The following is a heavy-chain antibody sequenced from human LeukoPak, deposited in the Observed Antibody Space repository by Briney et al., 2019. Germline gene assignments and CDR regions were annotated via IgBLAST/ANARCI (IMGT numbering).Heavy chain of an antibody. CDR1: GGSISSYY. D-gene: IGHD6-6*01. V-gene: IGHV4-59*12. CDR2: IYYSGST. J-gene: IGHJ5*02. Sequence: SETLSLTCTVSGGSISSYYWSWIRQPPGKGLEWIGYIYYSGSTNYNPSLKSRVTISVDTSKNQFSLKLSSVTAADTAVYYCARAPREARPGYWFDPWGQGTLVTVSS. CDR3: ARAPREARPGYWFDP.